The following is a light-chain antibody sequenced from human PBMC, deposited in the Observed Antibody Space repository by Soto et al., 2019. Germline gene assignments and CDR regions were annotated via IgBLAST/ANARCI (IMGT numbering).Light chain of an antibody. CDR3: QQRSNWPPA. Sequence: EIGMTQSPATLSWSPGERATLSGRASQSVSSNLAWYQRKPGQAPRILIYGASTRATGIPPRLSGSGSGTDFTLTISSLEPEDFAVYYCQQRSNWPPAFGQGTRLEI. V-gene: IGKV3-11*01. J-gene: IGKJ5*01. CDR1: QSVSSN. CDR2: GAS.